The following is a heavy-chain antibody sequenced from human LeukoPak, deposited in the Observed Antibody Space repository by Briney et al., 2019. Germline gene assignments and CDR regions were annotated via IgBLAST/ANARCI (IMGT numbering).Heavy chain of an antibody. CDR2: ISYGGSNK. J-gene: IGHJ6*02. CDR3: ARGHCSSTSCYLGGYYYYGMDV. V-gene: IGHV3-30-3*01. CDR1: GFTFSSYA. D-gene: IGHD2-2*01. Sequence: GGSLRLSCAASGFTFSSYAMHWVRQAPGKGLEWVAVISYGGSNKYYADSVKGRFTISRDNSKNTLYLQMNSLRAEDTAVYYCARGHCSSTSCYLGGYYYYGMDVWGQGTTVTVSS.